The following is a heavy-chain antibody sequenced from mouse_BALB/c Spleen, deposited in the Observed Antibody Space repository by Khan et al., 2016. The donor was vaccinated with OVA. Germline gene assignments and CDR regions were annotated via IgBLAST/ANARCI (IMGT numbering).Heavy chain of an antibody. CDR1: GFTFSSFT. Sequence: EVELVGSGGGLVKPGGSLKLSCAASGFTFSSFTMSWVRQTPEKRLEWVATISSGGDNTYYPDSVKGRFTISRDNAKNNLYLQMSSLRSEDTDLYYCARSNYGTFAYWGQGTLVTVSA. J-gene: IGHJ3*01. CDR2: ISSGGDNT. V-gene: IGHV5-9*03. D-gene: IGHD2-1*01. CDR3: ARSNYGTFAY.